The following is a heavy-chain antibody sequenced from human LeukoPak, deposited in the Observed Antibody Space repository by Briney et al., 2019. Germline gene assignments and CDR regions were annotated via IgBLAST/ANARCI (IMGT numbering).Heavy chain of an antibody. D-gene: IGHD6-13*01. Sequence: GGSLRLSCAASGFTFNTYSMSWVRQAPGKGLEWVSIISRASESIFYADSVKGQFTISRDNAKNSLYLQMNSLRAEDTALYYCAKDLAAAGTSAFGYWGQGTLVTVSS. CDR1: GFTFNTYS. CDR2: ISRASESI. CDR3: AKDLAAAGTSAFGY. V-gene: IGHV3-21*04. J-gene: IGHJ4*02.